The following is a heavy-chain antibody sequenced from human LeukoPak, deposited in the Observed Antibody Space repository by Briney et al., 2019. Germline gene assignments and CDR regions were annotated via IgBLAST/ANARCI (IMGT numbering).Heavy chain of an antibody. CDR1: GFTFDDYG. J-gene: IGHJ3*02. CDR3: ARTSAARYAFDI. D-gene: IGHD6-6*01. CDR2: INWNGGST. Sequence: GGSLRLSCTASGFTFDDYGMNWVRQAPGKGLEWVSGINWNGGSTAYADSVKGRFTISRDNAKNTLYLQMNSLRAEDTAVYYCARTSAARYAFDIWGQGTMVTVSS. V-gene: IGHV3-20*04.